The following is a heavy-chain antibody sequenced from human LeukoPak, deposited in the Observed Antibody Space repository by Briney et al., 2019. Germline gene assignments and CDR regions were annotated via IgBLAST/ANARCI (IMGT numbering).Heavy chain of an antibody. CDR1: GYTFTGYY. V-gene: IGHV1-2*02. D-gene: IGHD6-19*01. CDR2: INPNSGGT. J-gene: IGHJ6*01. CDR3: ARGTDSSGWCGTVMDG. Sequence: AAVKLSCKASGYTFTGYYMHWVRQPPGQGLEWMGWINPNSGGTNYAQKFQGRVTMTSDTSISTAYMELSRLRSDDTAVYYCARGTDSSGWCGTVMDGWGQRITVSVSS.